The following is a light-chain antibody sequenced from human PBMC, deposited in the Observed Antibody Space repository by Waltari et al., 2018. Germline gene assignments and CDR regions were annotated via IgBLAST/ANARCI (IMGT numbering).Light chain of an antibody. J-gene: IGLJ3*02. Sequence: QSALTQPASVSGSPGQSITIPCTGTSSDVGGYNYVSWYQQPPGKAPKLMIYDVSNRPSGVSNRFSGSKSGNTASLTISGLQAEDEADYYCSSYTSSSRVFGGGTKLTVL. CDR3: SSYTSSSRV. V-gene: IGLV2-14*03. CDR1: SSDVGGYNY. CDR2: DVS.